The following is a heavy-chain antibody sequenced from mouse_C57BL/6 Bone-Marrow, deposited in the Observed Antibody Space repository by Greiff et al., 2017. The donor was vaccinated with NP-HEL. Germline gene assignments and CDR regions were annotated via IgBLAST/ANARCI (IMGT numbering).Heavy chain of an antibody. V-gene: IGHV1-52*01. D-gene: IGHD1-1*01. CDR3: ARWDYGSSYVDWDFDV. CDR1: GYTFTSYW. CDR2: IDPSDSET. J-gene: IGHJ1*03. Sequence: VQLQQPGAELVRPGSSVKLSCKASGYTFTSYWMHWVKQRPIQGLEWIGNIDPSDSETHYNQKFKDKATLTVDKSSSTAYMQLSSLTSEDSAVYYCARWDYGSSYVDWDFDVWGTGTTVTVSS.